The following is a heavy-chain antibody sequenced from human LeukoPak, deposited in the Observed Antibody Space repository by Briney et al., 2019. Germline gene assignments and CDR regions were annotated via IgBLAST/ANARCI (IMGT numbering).Heavy chain of an antibody. CDR1: GGSFSGYY. CDR2: INHSGST. J-gene: IGHJ5*02. CDR3: ARGAGDRHYIAAAGNRFDP. V-gene: IGHV4-34*01. D-gene: IGHD6-13*01. Sequence: SETLSLTCAVYGGSFSGYYWSWIRQPPGKGLEWIGEINHSGSTNYNPSLKSRVTISVDTSKNQFSLKLSSVTAADTAVYYCARGAGDRHYIAAAGNRFDPWGQGTLVTVSS.